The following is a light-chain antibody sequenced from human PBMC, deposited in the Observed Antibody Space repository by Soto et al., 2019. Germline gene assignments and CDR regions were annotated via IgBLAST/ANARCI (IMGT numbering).Light chain of an antibody. CDR2: AAS. CDR1: QSISNF. Sequence: DIQMTQSPSSLSASVGDRVTITCRASQSISNFLNWYQQKPGKAPELLIYAASSLHSGVPSRISGSGSGTNFTLAISSLQPEDFATYSCQQSYTTPYTFGQGTKLEL. V-gene: IGKV1-39*01. CDR3: QQSYTTPYT. J-gene: IGKJ2*01.